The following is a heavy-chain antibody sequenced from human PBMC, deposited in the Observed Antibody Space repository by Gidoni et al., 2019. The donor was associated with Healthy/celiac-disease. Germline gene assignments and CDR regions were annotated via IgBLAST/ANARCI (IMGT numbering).Heavy chain of an antibody. D-gene: IGHD3-22*01. V-gene: IGHV4-4*07. CDR3: AAYPSLYDRSGYYVA. J-gene: IGHJ5*02. CDR2: INPSGSN. Sequence: QVQLQGSGPGLVKPSETLALTCTVSGGSIRNHYCAWVRQSAGKGLEWIGRINPSGSNTYNPSLQSRVTMSLDTSKSQFSLRLTSVTAADTAVYFCAAYPSLYDRSGYYVAWGQGTLVTVSS. CDR1: GGSIRNHY.